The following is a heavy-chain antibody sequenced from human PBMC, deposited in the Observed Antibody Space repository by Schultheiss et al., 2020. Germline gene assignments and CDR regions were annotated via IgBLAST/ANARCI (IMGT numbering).Heavy chain of an antibody. Sequence: SLTISCAASGFTFDDYAMHWVRQAPGKGLEWVSGISWNSGTIGYADSVKGRFTISRDNAKNSLYLQMNSLRAEDTALYYCAKIIDVVPAAWASGMDVWGPGHTGTVAS. CDR2: ISWNSGTI. CDR3: AKIIDVVPAAWASGMDV. V-gene: IGHV3-9*01. J-gene: IGHJ6*02. D-gene: IGHD2-2*01. CDR1: GFTFDDYA.